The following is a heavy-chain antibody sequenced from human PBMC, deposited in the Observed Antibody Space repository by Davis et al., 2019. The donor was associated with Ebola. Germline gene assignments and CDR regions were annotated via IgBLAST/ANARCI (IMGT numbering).Heavy chain of an antibody. CDR2: ISWNSGSI. CDR3: AKGPRPGMYYMDV. J-gene: IGHJ6*03. CDR1: GFTFDDYA. D-gene: IGHD6-13*01. V-gene: IGHV3-9*01. Sequence: PGGSLRLSCAASGFTFDDYAMHWVRQAPGKGLEWVSGISWNSGSIGYADSVKGRFTISRDNAKNSLYLQMNSLRAEATALYYCAKGPRPGMYYMDVWGKGTTVTVSS.